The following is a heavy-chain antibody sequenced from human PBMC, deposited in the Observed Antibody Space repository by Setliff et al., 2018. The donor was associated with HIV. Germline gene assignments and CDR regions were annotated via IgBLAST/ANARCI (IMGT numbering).Heavy chain of an antibody. CDR1: GGSVSSNDYY. CDR3: ARPTTGVGGGAAFDI. Sequence: KASETLSLTCTVSGGSVSSNDYYWAWIRQPPGKGPEWIANILYGGNTYYNPSLKSRVTISVYTSKNHFSLKLHSVTAADTAVYFCARPTTGVGGGAAFDIWGQGTMVTVSS. D-gene: IGHD2-8*01. CDR2: ILYGGNT. J-gene: IGHJ3*02. V-gene: IGHV4-39*02.